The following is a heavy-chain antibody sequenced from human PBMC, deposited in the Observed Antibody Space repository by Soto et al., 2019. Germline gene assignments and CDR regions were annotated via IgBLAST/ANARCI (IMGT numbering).Heavy chain of an antibody. Sequence: GASVKVSCKVSGYTLTELSMHWVRQAPGKGLEWMGGFDPEDGETIYAQKFQGRVTMTEDTSTDTAYMELSSLRSEDTAVYYCATASVRYFDWSKPVHWFDPWGQGTMVTVSS. CDR3: ATASVRYFDWSKPVHWFDP. V-gene: IGHV1-24*01. CDR2: FDPEDGET. J-gene: IGHJ5*02. CDR1: GYTLTELS. D-gene: IGHD3-9*01.